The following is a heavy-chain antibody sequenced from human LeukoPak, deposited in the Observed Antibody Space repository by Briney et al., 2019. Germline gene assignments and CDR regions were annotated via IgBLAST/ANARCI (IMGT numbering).Heavy chain of an antibody. CDR2: ISGSGGST. CDR1: GFTFSSYG. D-gene: IGHD1-14*01. V-gene: IGHV3-23*01. CDR3: ARDRRGICDQ. J-gene: IGHJ5*02. Sequence: GGSLRLSCAASGFTFSSYGMSWVRQAPGKGLEWVSAISGSGGSTYYADSVKGRFTISRDNAKNTVYLEMHSLRAEDTAVYFCARDRRGICDQWGQGSLVTVSS.